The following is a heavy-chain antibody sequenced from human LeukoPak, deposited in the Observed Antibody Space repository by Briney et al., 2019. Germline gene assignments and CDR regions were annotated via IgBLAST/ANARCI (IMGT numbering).Heavy chain of an antibody. CDR2: ISYDGSNK. CDR1: GFTFSSYA. Sequence: GGSLRLSCAASGFTFSSYAMHWVRPAPGKGLEWVAVISYDGSNKYYADSVKGRFTIPRDNSKNTLYLQMNSLRAEDTAVYYCARAPNSGWYVDNWFDPWGQGTLVTVSS. J-gene: IGHJ5*02. V-gene: IGHV3-30-3*01. D-gene: IGHD6-19*01. CDR3: ARAPNSGWYVDNWFDP.